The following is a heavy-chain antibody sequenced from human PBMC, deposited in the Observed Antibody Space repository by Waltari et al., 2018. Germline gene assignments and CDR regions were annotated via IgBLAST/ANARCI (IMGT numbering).Heavy chain of an antibody. D-gene: IGHD3-16*01. CDR3: ATEFGPH. V-gene: IGHV1-69-2*01. Sequence: EVQLVQSGAEVTRPGATVQISCTAYGSPFTDYNMHWVQQAPGKGLEWMGRVDPEDGETIYAEKFQGRVTITADTSTDTAYMELSSLRSEDTAVYYCATEFGPHWGQGTLVTVSS. J-gene: IGHJ4*02. CDR1: GSPFTDYN. CDR2: VDPEDGET.